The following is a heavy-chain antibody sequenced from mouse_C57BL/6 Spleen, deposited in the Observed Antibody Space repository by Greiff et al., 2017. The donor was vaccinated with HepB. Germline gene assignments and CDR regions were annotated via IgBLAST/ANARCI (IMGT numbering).Heavy chain of an antibody. V-gene: IGHV1-80*01. CDR2: IYPGDGDT. CDR1: GYAFSSYW. J-gene: IGHJ4*01. D-gene: IGHD2-5*01. CDR3: ARSAYSNCAMDY. Sequence: VQLQQSGAELVKPGASVKISCKASGYAFSSYWMNWVKQRPGKGLEWIGQIYPGDGDTNYNGKFTGKATLPADTSSRTAYMQLRSLTSEDAAVYFCARSAYSNCAMDYWGQGTSVTVSS.